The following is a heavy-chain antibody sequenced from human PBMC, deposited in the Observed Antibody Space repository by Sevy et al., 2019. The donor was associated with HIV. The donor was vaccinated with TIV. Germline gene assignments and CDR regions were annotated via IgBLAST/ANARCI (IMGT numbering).Heavy chain of an antibody. CDR3: AREGYYYGSGSYYQIQSGFDY. CDR1: GFTFSSYS. Sequence: GESLKISCAASGFTFSSYSMNWVRQAPGKGLEWVSSISSSSSYIYYADSVKGRFTISRDNAKNSLYLQINSLRAEDTAVYYCAREGYYYGSGSYYQIQSGFDYWGQGTLVTVSS. J-gene: IGHJ4*02. D-gene: IGHD3-10*01. V-gene: IGHV3-21*01. CDR2: ISSSSSYI.